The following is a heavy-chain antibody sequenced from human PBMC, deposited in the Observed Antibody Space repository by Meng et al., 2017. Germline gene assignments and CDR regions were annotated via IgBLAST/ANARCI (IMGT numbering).Heavy chain of an antibody. CDR3: ARRSGDTSNFDS. CDR2: FYYCGST. D-gene: IGHD2-15*01. Sequence: GSLRLSCTVSGGPISSSGYYWVWIRQPPGKGLEWIGNFYYCGSTYYYPSLKSRVTMSVDTTKNQFSLILTSLTAEDTAVYFCARRSGDTSNFDSWGQGTLVTVSS. CDR1: GGPISSSGYY. J-gene: IGHJ4*02. V-gene: IGHV4-39*07.